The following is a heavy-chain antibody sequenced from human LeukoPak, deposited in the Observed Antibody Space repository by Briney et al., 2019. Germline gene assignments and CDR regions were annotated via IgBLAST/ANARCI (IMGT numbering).Heavy chain of an antibody. CDR1: GFSISDHY. D-gene: IGHD3-10*01. V-gene: IGHV3-11*01. Sequence: KPGGSLRLSCAASGFSISDHYMSWIRQSPGKGLEWISYVTSSGSSTKYADSVKGRFTISRDNAKNSVALQMNSLRAEDTAVYYCTRERRGSYYAFESWGQGTLVTVSS. CDR2: VTSSGSST. J-gene: IGHJ4*02. CDR3: TRERRGSYYAFES.